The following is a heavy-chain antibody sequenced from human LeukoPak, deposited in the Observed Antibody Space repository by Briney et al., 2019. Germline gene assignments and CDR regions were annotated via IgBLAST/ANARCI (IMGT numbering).Heavy chain of an antibody. D-gene: IGHD2-21*01. CDR2: ISSSSSYI. CDR3: ARGGSYYCFDY. Sequence: GGSLRLSCAASVFTFSSYSMNCVRRAPGKGREWVSYISSSSSYIYYADSVKGRFTISRDNAKNSLYLQMNSLRGEDTAVYYCARGGSYYCFDYWGQGTLVTASS. J-gene: IGHJ4*02. CDR1: VFTFSSYS. V-gene: IGHV3-21*01.